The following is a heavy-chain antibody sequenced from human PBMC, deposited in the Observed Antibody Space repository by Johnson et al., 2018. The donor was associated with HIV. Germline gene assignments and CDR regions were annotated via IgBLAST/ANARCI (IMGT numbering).Heavy chain of an antibody. CDR2: INSDGSST. CDR3: ARDSAYCGGDCHDAFDI. Sequence: VQLVESGGGLVQPGGSLRLSCAASGFTFRSYWMHWVRQAPGKGLLWVSRINSDGSSTMYADSVKGRFTISRDNAKNTLYLQMNSLRAEDTAVYYCARDSAYCGGDCHDAFDIWGQGTMVTVSS. D-gene: IGHD2-21*02. J-gene: IGHJ3*02. V-gene: IGHV3-74*03. CDR1: GFTFRSYW.